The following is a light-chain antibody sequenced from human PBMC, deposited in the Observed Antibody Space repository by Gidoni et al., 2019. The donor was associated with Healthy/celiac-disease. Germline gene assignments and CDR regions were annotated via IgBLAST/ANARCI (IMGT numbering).Light chain of an antibody. CDR1: SSDVGGYNY. CDR3: SSYTSSSTRV. J-gene: IGLJ3*02. Sequence: QSALTQPASVSGSPGQAITISCTGTSSDVGGYNYVSWYQQHPGKAPKLMIYEVSNRPSGVPDRFSGSTSGNTASLTISGLQAEDEADYSCSSYTSSSTRVFGGGTKLTVL. V-gene: IGLV2-14*01. CDR2: EVS.